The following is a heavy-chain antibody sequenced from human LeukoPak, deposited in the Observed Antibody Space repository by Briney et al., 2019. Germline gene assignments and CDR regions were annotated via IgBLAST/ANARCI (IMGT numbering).Heavy chain of an antibody. J-gene: IGHJ4*02. CDR2: INWNGGST. CDR1: GFTFGDYG. D-gene: IGHD4-17*01. V-gene: IGHV3-20*04. Sequence: RTGGSLRLSCAASGFTFGDYGMSWVRQAPGKGLEWVSGINWNGGSTGYADSVKGRFTISRDNSKNTLYLQMNSLRAEDTAVYYCAKIKAVTTQDFDYWGQGTLVTVSS. CDR3: AKIKAVTTQDFDY.